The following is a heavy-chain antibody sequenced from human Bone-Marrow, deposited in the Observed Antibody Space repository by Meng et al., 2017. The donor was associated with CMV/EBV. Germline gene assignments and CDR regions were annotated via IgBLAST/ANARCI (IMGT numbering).Heavy chain of an antibody. CDR2: INPNSGGT. J-gene: IGHJ4*02. CDR3: ARVPTGYTAMVAIGFDY. V-gene: IGHV1-2*02. D-gene: IGHD5-18*01. CDR1: GYTFTGYY. Sequence: ASVKVSCKASGYTFTGYYMHWVRQAPGQGLEWMGWINPNSGGTNYAQKFQGRVTMTRDTSIRTAYMELSRLRSEDTAVYYGARVPTGYTAMVAIGFDYWGQGTLVTVSS.